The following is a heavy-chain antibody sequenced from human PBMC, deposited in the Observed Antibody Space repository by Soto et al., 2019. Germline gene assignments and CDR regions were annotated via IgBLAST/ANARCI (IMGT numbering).Heavy chain of an antibody. CDR2: IYSGST. V-gene: IGHV4-39*01. J-gene: IGHJ4*02. Sequence: QLQLQESGPGLVKPSETLSLTCTVSGGSISSSSYYWGWIRQPPGKGLEWIGRIYSGSTYYNPSLKRRVTISVDTSKNQFSLKLSSVTAADTAVYYCARHIDYWGQGTLVTVSS. CDR1: GGSISSSSYY. CDR3: ARHIDY.